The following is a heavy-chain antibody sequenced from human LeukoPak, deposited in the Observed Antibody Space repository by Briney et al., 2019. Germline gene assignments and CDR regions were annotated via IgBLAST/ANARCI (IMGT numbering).Heavy chain of an antibody. J-gene: IGHJ5*02. Sequence: GGSLRLSCAASGFTFSSYGMHWVRQAPGKGLEWVANMRQDGNEKYYVDSVRGRFTISRDNAKNSLYLQMNSLRAEDTAVYYCARPITMVRGVIIPGWFDPWGQGTLVTVSS. CDR1: GFTFSSYG. D-gene: IGHD3-10*01. CDR3: ARPITMVRGVIIPGWFDP. CDR2: MRQDGNEK. V-gene: IGHV3-7*01.